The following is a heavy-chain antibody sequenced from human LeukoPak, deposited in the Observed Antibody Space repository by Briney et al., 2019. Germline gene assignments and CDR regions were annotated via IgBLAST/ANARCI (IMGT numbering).Heavy chain of an antibody. CDR2: ISAYNGNT. Sequence: ASVKVSCKASGYTFTSYGISWVRQAPGQGLEWMGWISAYNGNTNYAQKLQGRVTMTTDTSTSTAYMELRSLRSDDTAVYYCARAAGYCSGGSCYSEDYWGQGTLVTVSS. CDR3: ARAAGYCSGGSCYSEDY. D-gene: IGHD2-15*01. J-gene: IGHJ4*02. CDR1: GYTFTSYG. V-gene: IGHV1-18*01.